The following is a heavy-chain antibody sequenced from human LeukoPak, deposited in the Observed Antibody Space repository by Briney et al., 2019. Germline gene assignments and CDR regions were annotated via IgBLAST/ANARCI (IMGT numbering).Heavy chain of an antibody. CDR2: IKQDESEK. CDR3: ARETDYHGSGSYFIDY. D-gene: IGHD3-10*01. V-gene: IGHV3-7*01. Sequence: PGGSLRLSCAASGFTFSTYWMSWVRQAPGKGLEWVANIKQDESEKYYGDSVKGRFTISRDNAKNSVLLQMNSLRAEDAAVYYCARETDYHGSGSYFIDYWGQGTLVTVSS. J-gene: IGHJ4*02. CDR1: GFTFSTYW.